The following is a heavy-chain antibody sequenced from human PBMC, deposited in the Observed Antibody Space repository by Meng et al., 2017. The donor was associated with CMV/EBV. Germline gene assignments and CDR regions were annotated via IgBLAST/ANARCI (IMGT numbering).Heavy chain of an antibody. Sequence: SETLSLTCAVYGGSFSGYYWSWIRRPPGKGLEWIGEINHSGSTNYNPSLKSRVTISVDTSKNQFSLKLSSVTAADTAVYYCAFSQVVPAAKYYFDYWGQGTLVTVSS. CDR2: INHSGST. D-gene: IGHD2-2*01. V-gene: IGHV4-34*01. CDR1: GGSFSGYY. CDR3: AFSQVVPAAKYYFDY. J-gene: IGHJ4*02.